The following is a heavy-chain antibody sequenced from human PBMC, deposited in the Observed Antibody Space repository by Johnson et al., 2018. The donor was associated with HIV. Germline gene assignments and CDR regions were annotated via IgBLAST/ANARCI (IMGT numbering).Heavy chain of an antibody. Sequence: VQLVESGGGVVRPWGSLRLSCAASGFPFEDYGMSWVRQAPGKGLEWVSGINWNGDSANYADSVKGRFTISRDNAKNSLYLQINSLRAEDTAVYYCARDLAALDAFDIWGQGTMVTVSS. V-gene: IGHV3-20*04. D-gene: IGHD6-6*01. CDR2: INWNGDSA. J-gene: IGHJ3*02. CDR1: GFPFEDYG. CDR3: ARDLAALDAFDI.